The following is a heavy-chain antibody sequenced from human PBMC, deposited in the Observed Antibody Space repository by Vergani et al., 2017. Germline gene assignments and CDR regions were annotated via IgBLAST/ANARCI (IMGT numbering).Heavy chain of an antibody. J-gene: IGHJ4*02. V-gene: IGHV1-69*13. CDR3: ARGAVASHFDY. CDR1: GGTFSRYA. D-gene: IGHD6-19*01. CDR2: IIPIFGTA. Sequence: QVQLVQSGAEVKKPGSSVTVSCKASGGTFSRYAISWVRQAPGQGLEWKGGIIPIFGTANYAQKFQGRVTMTADESTSTAYMELSSLRSEDTAVYYCARGAVASHFDYWGQGTLVTVSS.